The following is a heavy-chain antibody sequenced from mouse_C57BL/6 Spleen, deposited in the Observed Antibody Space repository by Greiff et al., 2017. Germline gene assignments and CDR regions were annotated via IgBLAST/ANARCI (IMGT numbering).Heavy chain of an antibody. J-gene: IGHJ4*01. CDR3: ARRTITTVMDY. CDR1: GYTFTSYW. CDR2: IHPNSGST. Sequence: QVQLQQPGAELVKPGASVKLSCKASGYTFTSYWMHWVKQRPGQGLEWIGMIHPNSGSTNYNEKFKSKATLTVDKSSSTAYMQLSSLTSEDSAVYYGARRTITTVMDYWGQGTSVTVSS. D-gene: IGHD1-1*01. V-gene: IGHV1-64*01.